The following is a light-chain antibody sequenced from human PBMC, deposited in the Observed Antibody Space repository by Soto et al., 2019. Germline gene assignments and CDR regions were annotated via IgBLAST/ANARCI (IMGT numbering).Light chain of an antibody. CDR3: QQRRNWPLT. CDR1: QSVSTY. J-gene: IGKJ4*01. CDR2: DAS. V-gene: IGKV3-11*01. Sequence: EIVLTQSPATLSLSPGERATLSCRASQSVSTYLAWYQQKPGQAPRLLIYDASTRATGIPARFSGGGSATDFTLTISSLEPEDFAVYYCQQRRNWPLTFGGGTEVEIK.